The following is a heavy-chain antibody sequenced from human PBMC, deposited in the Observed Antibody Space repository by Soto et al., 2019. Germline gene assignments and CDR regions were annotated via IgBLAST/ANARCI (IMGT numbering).Heavy chain of an antibody. CDR2: IRWNSGTI. D-gene: IGHD2-15*01. Sequence: EVQLVESGGGLVQPGRSLRLSCAASGFTFDDYDMHWFRQAPGKGLEWVSGIRWNSGTIGYADSVKGRFTISRDNAKNALYLQMNILSTEDTALYDCARDMGLLQSSFDYWCQGTMVTVSS. CDR3: ARDMGLLQSSFDY. CDR1: GFTFDDYD. V-gene: IGHV3-9*01. J-gene: IGHJ4*02.